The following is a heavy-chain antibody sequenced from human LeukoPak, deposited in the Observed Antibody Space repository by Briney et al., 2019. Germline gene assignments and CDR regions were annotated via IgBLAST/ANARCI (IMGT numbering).Heavy chain of an antibody. Sequence: SETLSLTCAVYGGSFSGYYWSWIRQPPGKGLEWIGEINHSGSTNYNPSLKSRVTISVDTSKNQFSLKLGSVTAADTAVYYCARGRTILGYWGQGTLVTVSS. CDR3: ARGRTILGY. CDR2: INHSGST. J-gene: IGHJ4*02. CDR1: GGSFSGYY. V-gene: IGHV4-34*01.